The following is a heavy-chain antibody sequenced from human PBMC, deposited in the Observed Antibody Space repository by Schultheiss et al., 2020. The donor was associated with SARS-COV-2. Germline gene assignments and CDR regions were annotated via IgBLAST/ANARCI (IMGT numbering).Heavy chain of an antibody. J-gene: IGHJ3*02. D-gene: IGHD6-6*01. CDR3: AHRLWSIAARRDAFDI. CDR1: GFSLSTSGVG. Sequence: SGPTLVKPTQTLTLTCTFSGFSLSTSGVGVGWIRQPPGKALEWLALIYWNDDKRYSPSLKSRLTITKDTSKNQVVLTMTNMDPVDTATYYCAHRLWSIAARRDAFDIWGQGTMVTVAS. CDR2: IYWNDDK. V-gene: IGHV2-5*01.